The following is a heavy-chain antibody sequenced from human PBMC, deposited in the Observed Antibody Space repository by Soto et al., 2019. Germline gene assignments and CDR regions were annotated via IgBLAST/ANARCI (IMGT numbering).Heavy chain of an antibody. V-gene: IGHV4-59*08. Sequence: PSETLSLTCTVSGGSISSYYWSWIRQPPGKGLEWIGYIYFSGGTNYNPSLKSRVTISVDTSKNQFSLKLSSVTAADTAVYYCAFESRSWYGSIWDYWGQGTLVTVSA. CDR3: AFESRSWYGSIWDY. CDR2: IYFSGGT. CDR1: GGSISSYY. D-gene: IGHD6-13*01. J-gene: IGHJ1*01.